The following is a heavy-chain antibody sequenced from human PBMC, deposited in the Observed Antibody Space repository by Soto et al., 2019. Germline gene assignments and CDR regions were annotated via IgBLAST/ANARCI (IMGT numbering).Heavy chain of an antibody. Sequence: QVQLVQSGAEVRKPGASVKVSCKASGHTLASYDINWVRQATGQGLEWMGWMTPDSGDTGYAQKFQGSVTMTWDTSITTAYMELSSLRYDDTAVYYCARDPFYGWFDSWGQGTLVTVSS. V-gene: IGHV1-8*01. CDR2: MTPDSGDT. D-gene: IGHD3-16*01. J-gene: IGHJ5*01. CDR3: ARDPFYGWFDS. CDR1: GHTLASYD.